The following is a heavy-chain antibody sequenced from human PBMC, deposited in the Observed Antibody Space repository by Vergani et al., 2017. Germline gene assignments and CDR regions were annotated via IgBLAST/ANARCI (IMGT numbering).Heavy chain of an antibody. D-gene: IGHD6-19*01. CDR1: GGSISSYY. J-gene: IGHJ4*02. CDR2: IYYSGST. Sequence: QVQLQESGPGLVKPSETLSLTCTVSGGSISSYYWSWIRQPPGKGLEWIGYIYYSGSTYYNPSLKSRVTISVDTSKNQFSLKLSSVTAADTAVYYCASSDSSGWYTDYWGQGTLVTVSS. V-gene: IGHV4-59*08. CDR3: ASSDSSGWYTDY.